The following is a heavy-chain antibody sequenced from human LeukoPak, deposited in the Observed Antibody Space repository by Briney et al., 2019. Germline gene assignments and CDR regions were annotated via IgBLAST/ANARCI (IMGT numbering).Heavy chain of an antibody. D-gene: IGHD1-26*01. J-gene: IGHJ4*02. Sequence: SETLSLTCTASGWSVSTYYWSWIRQSPGTGLVWIAYMHYSGSPNYNPSLKSRVTMSVDTSMNQFSLKLYSVTAADTAVYYCARDIRMIGATHYFDYWGPGALVTVSS. CDR3: ARDIRMIGATHYFDY. CDR2: MHYSGSP. CDR1: GWSVSTYY. V-gene: IGHV4-59*02.